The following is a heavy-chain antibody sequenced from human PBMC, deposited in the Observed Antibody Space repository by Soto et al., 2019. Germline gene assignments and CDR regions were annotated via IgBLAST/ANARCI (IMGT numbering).Heavy chain of an antibody. CDR2: INHRGST. V-gene: IGHV4-34*01. Sequence: PSETLSLTCVVYGGSFSGYYWSWIRQSPGKGLEWIGGINHRGSTNYNPSLESRVTISVDTSKNQFSLKLPSVTAADTAMYYCARDGFCTSTTCRVGNWFDPWGQGTLVTGSS. D-gene: IGHD2-2*01. CDR1: GGSFSGYY. J-gene: IGHJ5*02. CDR3: ARDGFCTSTTCRVGNWFDP.